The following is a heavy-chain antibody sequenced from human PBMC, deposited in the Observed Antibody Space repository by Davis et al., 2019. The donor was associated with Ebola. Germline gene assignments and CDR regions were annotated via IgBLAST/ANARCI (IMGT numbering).Heavy chain of an antibody. J-gene: IGHJ5*02. Sequence: ASVKVSCKASGYTFTSYGISWVRQAPGQGLEWMGWISAYNGNTNYAQKLQGRVTMTTDTSTSTAYMELRSLRSDDTAVYSCARDLSWNYVSWFDPWGQGTLVTVSS. V-gene: IGHV1-18*01. CDR2: ISAYNGNT. CDR3: ARDLSWNYVSWFDP. CDR1: GYTFTSYG. D-gene: IGHD1-7*01.